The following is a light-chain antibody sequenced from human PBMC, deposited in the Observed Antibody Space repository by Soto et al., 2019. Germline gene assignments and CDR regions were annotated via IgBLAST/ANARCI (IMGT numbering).Light chain of an antibody. Sequence: QSVLTQPPSVSGAPGQTVTISCTGSTSNIGASYDVHWYQQLPGSAPKLLIYRDTHRPSGIPNRFSGSRSATSASLGIFRLQPGDEADYYCQSYDNTLNGYVFGTGTKVTVL. CDR1: TSNIGASYD. CDR3: QSYDNTLNGYV. CDR2: RDT. V-gene: IGLV1-40*01. J-gene: IGLJ1*01.